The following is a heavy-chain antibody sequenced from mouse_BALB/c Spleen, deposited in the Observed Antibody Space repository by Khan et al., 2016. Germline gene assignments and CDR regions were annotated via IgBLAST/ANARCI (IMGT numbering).Heavy chain of an antibody. Sequence: EVELVESGGGLVKPGGSLKLSCAASGFTFSSYAMSWVRQSLEKRLEWVAEISSGGSYTYYPDTVTGRFTISRDNAKNTLYLEMSSLRSEDTAMYYCARDYGNYYYAMDYWGQGTSITVSS. D-gene: IGHD2-1*01. J-gene: IGHJ4*01. V-gene: IGHV5-9-4*01. CDR3: ARDYGNYYYAMDY. CDR1: GFTFSSYA. CDR2: ISSGGSYT.